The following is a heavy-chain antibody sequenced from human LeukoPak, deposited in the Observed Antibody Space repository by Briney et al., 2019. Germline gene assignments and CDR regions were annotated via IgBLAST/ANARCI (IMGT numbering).Heavy chain of an antibody. V-gene: IGHV3-11*04. Sequence: PGGSLRLSCAASGFTFSDYYMSWIRQAPGKGLEWVSYITSSGSTIYYADSVKGRFTISRDNAKNSLYLQMNSLRAEDTAVYYCARDFCGDCYLGPNHFDYWGQGTLVTVSS. J-gene: IGHJ4*02. CDR3: ARDFCGDCYLGPNHFDY. D-gene: IGHD2-21*02. CDR2: ITSSGSTI. CDR1: GFTFSDYY.